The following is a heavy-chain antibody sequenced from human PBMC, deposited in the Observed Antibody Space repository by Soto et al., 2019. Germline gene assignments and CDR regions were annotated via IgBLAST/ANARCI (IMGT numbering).Heavy chain of an antibody. V-gene: IGHV3-11*05. CDR1: GFTFSDRY. Sequence: QVQLVESGGGLVKPGGSLRLSCAASGFTFSDRYMSWFRQAPGKGLECISYISGSSSDTKYADSVKGRFTISRDNAMKSLYLQLNSLRAEDTAVYYCVRGTRAGDYWGQGTLVTVSS. J-gene: IGHJ4*02. CDR2: ISGSSSDT. CDR3: VRGTRAGDY.